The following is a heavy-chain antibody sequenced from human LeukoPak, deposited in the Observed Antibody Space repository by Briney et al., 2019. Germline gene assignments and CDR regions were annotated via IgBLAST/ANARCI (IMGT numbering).Heavy chain of an antibody. Sequence: ASVKVSCKASGYTFTSYGISWVRQAPGQGLEWMGWISAYSGNTNYAQKLQGRVTMTTDTSTSTAYMELRSLRSDDTAVYYCAREQLAAAGYYYYGMDVWGQGTTVTVSS. CDR2: ISAYSGNT. CDR1: GYTFTSYG. D-gene: IGHD6-13*01. J-gene: IGHJ6*02. V-gene: IGHV1-18*01. CDR3: AREQLAAAGYYYYGMDV.